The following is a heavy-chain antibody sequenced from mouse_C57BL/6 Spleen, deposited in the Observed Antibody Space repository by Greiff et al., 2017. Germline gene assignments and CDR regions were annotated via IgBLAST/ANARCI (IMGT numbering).Heavy chain of an antibody. J-gene: IGHJ2*01. Sequence: QVQLKQPGTELVKPGASVKLSCKASGYTFTSYWMHWVKQRPGQGLEWIGNINPSNGGTNYNEKFKSKATLTVDKSSSTAYMQLSSLTSEDSAVYYCARYGNYVYYFDYWGQGTTLTVSS. CDR1: GYTFTSYW. D-gene: IGHD2-1*01. CDR2: INPSNGGT. V-gene: IGHV1-53*01. CDR3: ARYGNYVYYFDY.